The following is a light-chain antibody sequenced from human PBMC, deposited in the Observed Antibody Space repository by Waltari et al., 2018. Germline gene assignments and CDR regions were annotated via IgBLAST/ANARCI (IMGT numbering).Light chain of an antibody. J-gene: IGKJ1*01. CDR1: QSISSN. Sequence: EIVMTQSPGTLSVSPGERATLSCRASQSISSNLAWYQQKPGQAPRLLIQGASTRATGIPARVSGSGSGTEFTLTISSLQSEDFAVYYCQQYNEWPRTFGQGTKVEIK. CDR2: GAS. V-gene: IGKV3-15*01. CDR3: QQYNEWPRT.